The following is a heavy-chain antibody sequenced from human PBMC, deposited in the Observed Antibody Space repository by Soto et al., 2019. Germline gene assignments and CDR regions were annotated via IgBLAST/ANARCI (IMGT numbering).Heavy chain of an antibody. CDR1: GDTFSSYA. J-gene: IGHJ5*02. D-gene: IGHD6-6*01. CDR2: IIPIFGTA. V-gene: IGHV1-69*13. Sequence: SVKVSCKASGDTFSSYAISWVRQAPGQGLEWMGGIIPIFGTANYAQKFQGRVTITADESTSTAYMELRSLRSDDTVVYYWASRMYSSSSWGWFDPWGQGTLVTVSS. CDR3: ASRMYSSSSWGWFDP.